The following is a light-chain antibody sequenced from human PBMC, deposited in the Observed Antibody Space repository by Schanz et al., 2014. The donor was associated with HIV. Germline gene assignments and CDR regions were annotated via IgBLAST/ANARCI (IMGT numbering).Light chain of an antibody. V-gene: IGLV2-23*01. Sequence: QSALTQPASVSGSPGQSITISCTGTSGDVGRYDYASWYQQHPGKAPKFIIYEGTKRPSGVPDRFSGSKSGNTASLTFSGLQAEDEADYYCCSYTGSGTLVFGGGTKLTVL. CDR1: SGDVGRYDY. CDR3: CSYTGSGTLV. J-gene: IGLJ2*01. CDR2: EGT.